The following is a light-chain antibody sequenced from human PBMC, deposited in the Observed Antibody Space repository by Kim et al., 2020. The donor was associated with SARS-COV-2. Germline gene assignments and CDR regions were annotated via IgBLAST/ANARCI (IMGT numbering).Light chain of an antibody. Sequence: LAASVGDRVTSTCQASQGISKFLNWYQQRPGKAPKLLIYDASGLQTGVPSRFSGSGSGTHFTFTITSLQPEDIGTYFCQQFDDTYTFGQGTKLEI. CDR2: DAS. J-gene: IGKJ2*01. V-gene: IGKV1-33*01. CDR3: QQFDDTYT. CDR1: QGISKF.